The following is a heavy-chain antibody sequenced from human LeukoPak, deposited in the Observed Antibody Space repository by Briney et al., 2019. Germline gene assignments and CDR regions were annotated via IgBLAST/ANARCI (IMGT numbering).Heavy chain of an antibody. CDR3: ATPVRFGEPRYRYYMDV. D-gene: IGHD3-10*01. CDR2: IKSKTDGGTT. CDR1: GVIFSNAW. V-gene: IGHV3-15*01. Sequence: VGSLRLSCAASGVIFSNAWMNWVRQAPGKGLEWVGRIKSKTDGGTTDYAAPVKGRFTISRDDSKNTLYLQMNSLKTEDTAVYYCATPVRFGEPRYRYYMDVWGKGTTVTVSS. J-gene: IGHJ6*03.